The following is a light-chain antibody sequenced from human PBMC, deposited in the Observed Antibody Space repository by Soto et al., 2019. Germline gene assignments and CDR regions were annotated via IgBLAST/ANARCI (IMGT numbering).Light chain of an antibody. CDR2: KAS. CDR3: QQYNTFPKYS. J-gene: IGKJ2*01. V-gene: IGKV1-5*03. Sequence: DLQMTQSPSTLSASVGDRVTITCRASQSISTWVAWYQQKPGKAPKLLIYKASSLESGVPSRFSGSGSGTEFTLTVSSLQPDDFATYYCQQYNTFPKYSFGQGTKLEIK. CDR1: QSISTW.